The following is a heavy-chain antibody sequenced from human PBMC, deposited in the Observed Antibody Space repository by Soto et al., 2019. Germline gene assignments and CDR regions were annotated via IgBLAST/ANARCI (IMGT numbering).Heavy chain of an antibody. J-gene: IGHJ3*02. Sequence: QVQLVQSGAEVKKPGSSVKVSCKASGGTFSSYAISWVRQAPGQGLEWMGGIIPIFGTANYAQKFQGRVTITADKSTSTAYMELSSLRSEDMAVYYCAGEVGDTGRGDGAFDIWGQGTMVTVSS. CDR2: IIPIFGTA. CDR1: GGTFSSYA. CDR3: AGEVGDTGRGDGAFDI. V-gene: IGHV1-69*06. D-gene: IGHD3-10*01.